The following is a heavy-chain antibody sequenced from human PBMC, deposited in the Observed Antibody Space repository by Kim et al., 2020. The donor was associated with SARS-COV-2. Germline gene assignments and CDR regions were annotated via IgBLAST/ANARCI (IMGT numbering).Heavy chain of an antibody. J-gene: IGHJ4*02. D-gene: IGHD4-17*01. CDR3: ARDRPYTDYGDKSPDY. CDR1: GYTFTSYG. Sequence: ASVKVSCKASGYTFTSYGISWVRQAPGQGLVWMGWISAYNGNTNYAQKLQGRVTMTTDTSTSTAYMELRSLRSDDTAVYYCARDRPYTDYGDKSPDYWGQGTLVTVSS. CDR2: ISAYNGNT. V-gene: IGHV1-18*01.